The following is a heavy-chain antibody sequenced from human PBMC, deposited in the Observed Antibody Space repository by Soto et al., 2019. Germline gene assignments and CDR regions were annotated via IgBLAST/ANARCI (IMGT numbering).Heavy chain of an antibody. CDR3: ATVRQHLGYYYYGMDV. D-gene: IGHD6-13*01. Sequence: SETLSLTCTVSGGSISSYYWSWIRQPAGKGLEWIGRIYTSGSTNYNPSLKSRVTMSVDTSKNQFSLKLSSVTAADTAVYYCATVRQHLGYYYYGMDVWGQGTTVTVSS. V-gene: IGHV4-4*07. J-gene: IGHJ6*02. CDR2: IYTSGST. CDR1: GGSISSYY.